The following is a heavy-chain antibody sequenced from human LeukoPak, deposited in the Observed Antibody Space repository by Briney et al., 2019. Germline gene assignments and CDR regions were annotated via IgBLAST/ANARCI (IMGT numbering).Heavy chain of an antibody. CDR3: ARGITYYYDSSGYYALGY. D-gene: IGHD3-22*01. J-gene: IGHJ4*02. V-gene: IGHV1-46*01. CDR1: GYTFTSYY. Sequence: AASVKVSCKASGYTFTSYYMHWVRQASGQGLEWMGIINPSGGSTSYAQKFQGRVTMTRDTSTSTVYMELSSLRSEDTAVYYCARGITYYYDSSGYYALGYWGQGTLVTVSS. CDR2: INPSGGST.